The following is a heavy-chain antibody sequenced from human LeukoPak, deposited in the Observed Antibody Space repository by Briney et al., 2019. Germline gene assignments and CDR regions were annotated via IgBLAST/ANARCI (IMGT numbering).Heavy chain of an antibody. V-gene: IGHV4-61*01. CDR3: AREEVTSAWFPFDF. CDR1: GVAVSSGNYN. Sequence: SETLSLTCTVSGVAVSSGNYNWSWIRQPPGKGLEWIGHIYYTGSTSYNPSLMSRVTMSVDAPKNQLSLKVRSVTAADTAVYYCAREEVTSAWFPFDFWGRGALVTVSS. J-gene: IGHJ4*02. CDR2: IYYTGST. D-gene: IGHD6-19*01.